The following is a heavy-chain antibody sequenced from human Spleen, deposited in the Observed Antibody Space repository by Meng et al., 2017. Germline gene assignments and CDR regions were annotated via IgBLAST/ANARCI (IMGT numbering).Heavy chain of an antibody. Sequence: GGSLRLSCAVSGGTFSASDIHWVRQASGKGLEWVGRIRSKAGSFATAYPASVKGRFAISRDDSKNTLYLQMNSLKTEDTAVYYCTTDLPFTEGGVITTWGQGTLVTVSS. CDR1: GGTFSASD. V-gene: IGHV3-73*01. D-gene: IGHD3-16*02. CDR3: TTDLPFTEGGVITT. CDR2: IRSKAGSFAT. J-gene: IGHJ5*02.